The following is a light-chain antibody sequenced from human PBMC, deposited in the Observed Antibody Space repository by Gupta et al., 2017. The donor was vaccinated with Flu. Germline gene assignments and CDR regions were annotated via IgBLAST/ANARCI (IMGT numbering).Light chain of an antibody. J-gene: IGKJ4*01. V-gene: IGKV1-39*01. CDR2: VAS. CDR3: QQRGNTPNT. Sequence: PSSLSASVGDSVTITCLASQSVTTYLNRYQQKPGKAPKLLIFVASSLQSGVPSTFSDSGSRTEFTLTITKLQPEDFATYYCQQRGNTPNTFGRGTKVDIK. CDR1: QSVTTY.